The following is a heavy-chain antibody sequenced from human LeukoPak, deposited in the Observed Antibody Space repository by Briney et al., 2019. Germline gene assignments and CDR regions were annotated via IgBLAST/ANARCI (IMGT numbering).Heavy chain of an antibody. CDR1: GGSFSGCY. D-gene: IGHD3-10*01. CDR3: ARRGLHGSGSYYGYYYYYMDV. CDR2: INHSGST. J-gene: IGHJ6*03. V-gene: IGHV4-34*01. Sequence: SETLSLTCAVYGGSFSGCYWSWLRQPPGKGLEWIGEINHSGSTNYNPSLKSRVTISVDTSKNQFSLKLSSVTAADTAVYYCARRGLHGSGSYYGYYYYYMDVWGKGTTVTISS.